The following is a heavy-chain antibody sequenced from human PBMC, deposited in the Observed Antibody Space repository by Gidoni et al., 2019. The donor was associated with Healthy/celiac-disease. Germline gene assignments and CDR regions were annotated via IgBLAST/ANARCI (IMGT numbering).Heavy chain of an antibody. J-gene: IGHJ4*02. CDR3: TRDTSQPLKPGWSWAGGTFLQGAAADPSSY. CDR1: GFTFGDYA. V-gene: IGHV3-49*04. CDR2: IRSKAYGGTT. D-gene: IGHD6-13*01. Sequence: EVQLVESGGGLVQPGRSLRLSCTASGFTFGDYAMSWVRQAPGKGLEWVGFIRSKAYGGTTEYAASVKGRFTISRDDSKSIAYLQMNSLKTEDTAVYYCTRDTSQPLKPGWSWAGGTFLQGAAADPSSYWGQGTLVTVSS.